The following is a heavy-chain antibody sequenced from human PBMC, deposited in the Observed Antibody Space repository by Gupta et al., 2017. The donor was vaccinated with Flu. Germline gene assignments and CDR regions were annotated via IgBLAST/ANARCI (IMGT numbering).Heavy chain of an antibody. Sequence: EVQLVESGGGLVTPGGSLRLSCAAPGFTFSSYSMNWVRQAPGKGLEWVSSISSSSTYIYYADSVKGRFTISRDNAKNSLYLQMNSLRAEDTAVYYCTRDSSLRMATIMGIWGQGTMVTVSS. CDR3: TRDSSLRMATIMGI. CDR2: ISSSSTYI. J-gene: IGHJ3*02. CDR1: GFTFSSYS. V-gene: IGHV3-21*01. D-gene: IGHD5-12*01.